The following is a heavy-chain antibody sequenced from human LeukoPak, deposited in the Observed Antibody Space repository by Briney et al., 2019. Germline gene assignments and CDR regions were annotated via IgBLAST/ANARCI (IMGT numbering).Heavy chain of an antibody. CDR3: AGPRPTTGDAFDI. CDR2: IKQDGSEK. CDR1: GFTFSSYW. J-gene: IGHJ3*02. Sequence: GGSLRLSCAASGFTFSSYWMGWVRQAPGKGLEWAANIKQDGSEKYYVDSVKGRFTISRDNAKNSLYLQMNSLRAEDTAVYYCAGPRPTTGDAFDIWGQGTMVTVSS. V-gene: IGHV3-7*01. D-gene: IGHD1-14*01.